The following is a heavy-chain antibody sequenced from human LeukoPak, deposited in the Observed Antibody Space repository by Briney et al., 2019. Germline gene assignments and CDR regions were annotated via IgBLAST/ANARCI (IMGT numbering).Heavy chain of an antibody. CDR3: ARARPRSERYYYGSGPKGPYYYYYYMDV. Sequence: SETLSLTCAVYGGSFSGYYWSWIRQPPGKGLEWIGEINHSGSTNYNPSLKSRVTISVDTSKNQFSLKLSSVTAADTAVYYCARARPRSERYYYGSGPKGPYYYYYYMDVWGKGTTVTVSS. J-gene: IGHJ6*03. V-gene: IGHV4-34*01. CDR2: INHSGST. CDR1: GGSFSGYY. D-gene: IGHD3-10*01.